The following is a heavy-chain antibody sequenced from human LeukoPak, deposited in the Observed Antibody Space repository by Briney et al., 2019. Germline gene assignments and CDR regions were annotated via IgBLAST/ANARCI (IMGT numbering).Heavy chain of an antibody. V-gene: IGHV4-31*03. D-gene: IGHD3-22*01. CDR2: IYYIGTT. CDR3: ARDTGMGYYDSSGYYSDAFDI. Sequence: SETLSLTCTVSGGSISNGAYYWSWIRQHPGKGLEWIGYIYYIGTTYYNPSLKSRVSIAEDTSKNQFSLKLSSVTAADTAVYYCARDTGMGYYDSSGYYSDAFDIWGQGTMVTVSS. CDR1: GGSISNGAYY. J-gene: IGHJ3*02.